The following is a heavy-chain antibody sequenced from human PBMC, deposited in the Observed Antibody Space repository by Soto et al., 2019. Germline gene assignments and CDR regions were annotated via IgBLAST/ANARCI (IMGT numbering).Heavy chain of an antibody. CDR2: INPATGAA. V-gene: IGHV1-2*02. CDR1: GYPVAAYY. CDR3: AKGGGVGVAGSAAFDM. D-gene: IGHD6-19*01. J-gene: IGHJ3*02. Sequence: QLHLVQSGAVVKKPGASVTVSCSASGYPVAAYYMHWVRQAPGRGLEWMGGINPATGAAKYTQTFQGRVNMARDTSTSTVFMELRGLTSGDTAAFYRAKGGGVGVAGSAAFDMWGQGTVVTVSS.